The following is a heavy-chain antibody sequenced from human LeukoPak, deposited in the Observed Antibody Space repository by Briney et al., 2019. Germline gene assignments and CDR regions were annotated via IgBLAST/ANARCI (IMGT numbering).Heavy chain of an antibody. V-gene: IGHV1-8*01. CDR3: ARGRVRYCSSTSCYRGDNWFDP. Sequence: GASVKVSCKASGYTFTSYDINWVRQATGQGLEWMGWMNPNSGNTGYAQKFQGRVTMTRNTSISTAYMELSSLRSEDTAVYYCARGRVRYCSSTSCYRGDNWFDPWGQGTLVTVSS. D-gene: IGHD2-2*01. J-gene: IGHJ5*02. CDR1: GYTFTSYD. CDR2: MNPNSGNT.